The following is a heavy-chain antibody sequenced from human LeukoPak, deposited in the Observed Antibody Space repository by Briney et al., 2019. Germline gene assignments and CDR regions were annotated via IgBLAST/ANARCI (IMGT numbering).Heavy chain of an antibody. Sequence: PGGSLRLSCAASGFTVSDYYMTWIRQAPGKGLEWISYISPSGSDRYYAESVKGRFTISRDNSKNTLYLQMNSLRAEDTAVYYCAKDGVTYSYGFNWFDPWGQGTLVTVSS. CDR1: GFTVSDYY. CDR2: ISPSGSDR. V-gene: IGHV3-11*04. J-gene: IGHJ5*02. D-gene: IGHD5-18*01. CDR3: AKDGVTYSYGFNWFDP.